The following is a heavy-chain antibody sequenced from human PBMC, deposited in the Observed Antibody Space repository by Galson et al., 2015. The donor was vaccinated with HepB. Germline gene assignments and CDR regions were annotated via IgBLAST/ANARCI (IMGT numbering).Heavy chain of an antibody. V-gene: IGHV3-23*01. J-gene: IGHJ3*02. Sequence: SLRLSCAASGFTFSSYAMSWVRQAPGKGLEWVSAISGSGGSTYYADSVKGRFTISRDNSKNTLYLQMNSLRAEDTAVYYCAKGDYDSSGYFFGFVDIWGQGTMVTVSS. CDR3: AKGDYDSSGYFFGFVDI. CDR2: ISGSGGST. D-gene: IGHD3-22*01. CDR1: GFTFSSYA.